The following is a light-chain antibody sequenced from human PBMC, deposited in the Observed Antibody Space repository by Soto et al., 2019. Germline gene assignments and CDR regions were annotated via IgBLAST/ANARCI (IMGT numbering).Light chain of an antibody. V-gene: IGLV2-14*01. CDR1: SSDVGAYNY. Sequence: QSVLTQPASVSGSPGQSITISCTGTSSDVGAYNYVSWYQQHPGKAPKLMIYEVSNRPSGVSNRFSGSKSGNTASLTISGLQAEDEADYYCTSYAGSNNVVVFGGGTQLTVL. CDR2: EVS. CDR3: TSYAGSNNVVV. J-gene: IGLJ2*01.